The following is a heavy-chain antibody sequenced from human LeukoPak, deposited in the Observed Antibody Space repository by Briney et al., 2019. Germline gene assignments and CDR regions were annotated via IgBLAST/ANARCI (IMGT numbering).Heavy chain of an antibody. Sequence: SETLSLTCAVYGGSFSGYYWSWIRQPPGKGLEWIGEINHSGSTNYNPSLKSRVTISVDTSKNQFSLKLSSVTAADTAVYYCARGLLTKHYYGSGSYYPPYYYGYYWGQGTLVTVSS. CDR1: GGSFSGYY. V-gene: IGHV4-34*01. CDR2: INHSGST. J-gene: IGHJ4*02. D-gene: IGHD3-10*01. CDR3: ARGLLTKHYYGSGSYYPPYYYGYY.